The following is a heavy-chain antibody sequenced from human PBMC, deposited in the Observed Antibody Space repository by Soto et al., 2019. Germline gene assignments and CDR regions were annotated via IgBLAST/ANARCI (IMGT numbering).Heavy chain of an antibody. V-gene: IGHV4-59*08. J-gene: IGHJ4*02. CDR3: ARGPSGDKVHY. CDR2: IYNGGRT. CDR1: GGSISDLY. D-gene: IGHD7-27*01. Sequence: PSETLSLTCTVSGGSISDLYYMWIRQSPGKGLEYIGYIYNGGRTDYNPSLKSRVIISLDTSKNHFSLTLSSVTAADTAVYYCARGPSGDKVHYWGQGALVTVSS.